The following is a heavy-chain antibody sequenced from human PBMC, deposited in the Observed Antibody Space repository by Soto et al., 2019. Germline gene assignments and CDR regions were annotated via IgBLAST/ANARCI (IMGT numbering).Heavy chain of an antibody. CDR2: IRSKANSYAT. V-gene: IGHV3-73*01. J-gene: IGHJ5*02. D-gene: IGHD3-10*01. CDR1: GFTFSGSA. Sequence: GGSLRLSCAASGFTFSGSAMHWVRQASGKGLEWVGRIRSKANSYATAYAASVKGRFTISRDDSKNTAYLQMNSLKTEDTAVYYCTTRIYYGSGSYYKDWFEPWGQGTLVTVSS. CDR3: TTRIYYGSGSYYKDWFEP.